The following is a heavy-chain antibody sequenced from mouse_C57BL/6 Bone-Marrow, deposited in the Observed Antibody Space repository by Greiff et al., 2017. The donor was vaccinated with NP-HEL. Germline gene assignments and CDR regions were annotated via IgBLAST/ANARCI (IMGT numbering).Heavy chain of an antibody. V-gene: IGHV5-16*01. CDR2: INYDGSST. J-gene: IGHJ4*01. CDR1: GFTFSDYY. CDR3: AREGGLRRRTYAMDY. D-gene: IGHD2-4*01. Sequence: EVKLMESEGGLVQPGSSMKLSCTTSGFTFSDYYMAWVRQVPEKGLDWVANINYDGSSTYYLDSLKSRFIISGDNAKNILYLQMSSLTSEDTATYYCAREGGLRRRTYAMDYWGQGTSVTVSS.